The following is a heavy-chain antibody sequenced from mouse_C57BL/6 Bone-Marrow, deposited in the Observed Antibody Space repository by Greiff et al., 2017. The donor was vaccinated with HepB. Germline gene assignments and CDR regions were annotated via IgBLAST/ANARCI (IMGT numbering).Heavy chain of an antibody. CDR2: ISSGSSTI. CDR1: GFTFSDYG. Sequence: EVKLVESGGGLVKPGGSLKLSCAASGFTFSDYGMHWVRQAPEKGLEWVAYISSGSSTIYYADTVKGRLTISRDNAKNTLFLQMTILRSEDTAMDYCARSLGRYWYFDVWGTGTTVTVSS. V-gene: IGHV5-17*01. D-gene: IGHD4-1*01. J-gene: IGHJ1*03. CDR3: ARSLGRYWYFDV.